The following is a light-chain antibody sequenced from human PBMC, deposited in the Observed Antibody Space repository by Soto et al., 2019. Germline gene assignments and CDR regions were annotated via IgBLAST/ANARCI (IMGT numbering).Light chain of an antibody. CDR3: QQYHDYPWT. Sequence: DIQMTQSPSTLSASVGDRVIIICRASQSISSWLAWYQQKPGKAPKLLIYKASSSESGVPSRFSGSGSGTDFSLTIRSLQPDDFATYYCQQYHDYPWTFGQGTKVDIK. V-gene: IGKV1-5*03. J-gene: IGKJ1*01. CDR1: QSISSW. CDR2: KAS.